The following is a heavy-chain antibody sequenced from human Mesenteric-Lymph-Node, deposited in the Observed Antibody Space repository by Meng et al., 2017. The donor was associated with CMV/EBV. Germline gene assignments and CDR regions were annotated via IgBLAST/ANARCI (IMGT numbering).Heavy chain of an antibody. CDR2: TYYRSKWYN. J-gene: IGHJ4*02. Sequence: SSNRAAWNWIRQSPPRGIEWRGRTYYRSKWYNDYAVSVKSRITINPDTSKNQFSLQLNSVTPEDTAVYYCARDLYYYDSSGYSYFDYWGQGTLVTVSS. CDR1: SSNRAA. CDR3: ARDLYYYDSSGYSYFDY. D-gene: IGHD3-22*01. V-gene: IGHV6-1*01.